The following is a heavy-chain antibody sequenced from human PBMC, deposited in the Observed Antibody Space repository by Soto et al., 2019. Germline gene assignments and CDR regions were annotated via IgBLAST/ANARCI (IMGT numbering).Heavy chain of an antibody. J-gene: IGHJ6*02. CDR1: GYTFTGYY. CDR3: ARDEQFGESHHTANPYGMDV. CDR2: INPNSGGT. V-gene: IGHV1-2*02. Sequence: ASVKVSCKASGYTFTGYYMHWVRQAPGQGLEWMGWINPNSGGTNYAQKFQGRVTMTRDTSISTAYMELSRLRSDDTAVYYCARDEQFGESHHTANPYGMDVWGQGTTVTVSS. D-gene: IGHD3-10*01.